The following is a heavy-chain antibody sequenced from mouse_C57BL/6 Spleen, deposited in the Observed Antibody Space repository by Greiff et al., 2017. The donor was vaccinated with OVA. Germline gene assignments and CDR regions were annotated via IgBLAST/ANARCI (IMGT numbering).Heavy chain of an antibody. Sequence: VQLQQSGAELVRPGASVKLSCTASGFNIKDDYMHWVKQRPEQGLEWIGWIDPENGDTEYASKFQGKATITADTSSNTAYLQLSSLTSEDTAVYYCTIYGSRFAYWGQGTLVTVSA. V-gene: IGHV14-4*01. D-gene: IGHD1-1*01. CDR3: TIYGSRFAY. J-gene: IGHJ3*01. CDR1: GFNIKDDY. CDR2: IDPENGDT.